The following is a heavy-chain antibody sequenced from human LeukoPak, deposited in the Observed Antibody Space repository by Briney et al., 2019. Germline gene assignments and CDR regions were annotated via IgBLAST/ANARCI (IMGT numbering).Heavy chain of an antibody. CDR2: IKQDGSEK. CDR3: ARDDSGSGSYYRPDFDY. V-gene: IGHV3-7*01. Sequence: GGSLRLSCAASGFTFSSYCMSWVRQAPGKGLEWVANIKQDGSEKYYVDSVKGRFTISRDNAKNSLYLQMNSLRAEDTAVYYCARDDSGSGSYYRPDFDYWGQGTLVTVSS. CDR1: GFTFSSYC. D-gene: IGHD3-10*01. J-gene: IGHJ4*02.